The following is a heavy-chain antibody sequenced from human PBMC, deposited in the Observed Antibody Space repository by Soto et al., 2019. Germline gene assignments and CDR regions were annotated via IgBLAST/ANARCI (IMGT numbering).Heavy chain of an antibody. D-gene: IGHD2-21*01. CDR2: IFSSDKK. Sequence: QVTLKESGPVLVKPTETLTLTCTVSGVSLSNSGVGVSWIRQSPGKAPEWLAHIFSSDKKSYSASLKNRLTISKDTSRSQVVLTMTNMDPVDTATYYCARIERGDEGEYFDSWGQGTLVTVSS. CDR1: GVSLSNSGVG. CDR3: ARIERGDEGEYFDS. V-gene: IGHV2-26*01. J-gene: IGHJ4*02.